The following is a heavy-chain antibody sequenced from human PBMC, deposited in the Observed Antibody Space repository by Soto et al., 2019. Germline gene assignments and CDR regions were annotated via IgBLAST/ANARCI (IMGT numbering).Heavy chain of an antibody. CDR2: ISYDGSNK. CDR1: GFTFSSYG. CDR3: AKDRVYSSSWKYYFDY. D-gene: IGHD6-13*01. V-gene: IGHV3-30*18. Sequence: GGSLRLSCAASGFTFSSYGMHWVRQAPGKGLEWVAVISYDGSNKYYADSVKGRFTISRDNSKNTLYLQMNSLRAEDTAVYYCAKDRVYSSSWKYYFDYWGQGTLVTVSS. J-gene: IGHJ4*02.